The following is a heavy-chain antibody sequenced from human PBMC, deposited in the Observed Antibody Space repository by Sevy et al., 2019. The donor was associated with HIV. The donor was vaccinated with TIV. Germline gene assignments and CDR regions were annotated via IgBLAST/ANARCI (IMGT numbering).Heavy chain of an antibody. D-gene: IGHD6-13*01. Sequence: GGSLRLSCGASGFTFSTFWMSWVRQAPGKGLEWVAKIKQDGSETYYVDSVKGRFTISRDDAKNSLYLQMNSLRGEDTAVYYCARVMAAAGTPGQWYYYMDVWGTGTTVTVSS. CDR1: GFTFSTFW. CDR2: IKQDGSET. V-gene: IGHV3-7*01. CDR3: ARVMAAAGTPGQWYYYMDV. J-gene: IGHJ6*03.